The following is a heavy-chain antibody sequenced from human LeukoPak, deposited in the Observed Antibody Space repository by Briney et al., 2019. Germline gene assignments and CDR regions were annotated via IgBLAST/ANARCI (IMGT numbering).Heavy chain of an antibody. CDR1: GYTFTSYG. Sequence: GASVKVSCKASGYTFTSYGISWVRQAPGQGLEWMGWISVYNGNINYAPKIQGRVTVTADTTTDTAYMELKSLRSDDTAVYYCARDHWRGLTTVTAYGMDVWGQGTTVTVSS. CDR2: ISVYNGNI. J-gene: IGHJ6*02. V-gene: IGHV1-18*04. CDR3: ARDHWRGLTTVTAYGMDV. D-gene: IGHD4-17*01.